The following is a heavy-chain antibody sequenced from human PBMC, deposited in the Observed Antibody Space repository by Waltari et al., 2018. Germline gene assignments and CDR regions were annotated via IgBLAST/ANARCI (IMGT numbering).Heavy chain of an antibody. CDR1: GGSFSGYY. CDR2: INQMGST. J-gene: IGHJ3*02. Sequence: QVQLQQWGAGLLKPSETLSLTCAVYGGSFSGYYWSWIRQPPGKGLEWIGEINQMGSTNYNPSLKSRVTRSVDTSKNQFSLKLSSVTAADTAVYYCARGDGAAAGTAFDIWGQGTMVTVSS. D-gene: IGHD6-13*01. V-gene: IGHV4-34*01. CDR3: ARGDGAAAGTAFDI.